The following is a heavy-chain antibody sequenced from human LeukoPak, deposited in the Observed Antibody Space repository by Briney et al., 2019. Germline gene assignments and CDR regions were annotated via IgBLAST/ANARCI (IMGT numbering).Heavy chain of an antibody. CDR2: INFNSLNI. CDR1: GFYFADYA. D-gene: IGHD2-15*01. Sequence: SLRLSCATSGFYFADYAMHWVRQAPGKGLEWVSGINFNSLNIVYADSVKGRFTISRDNAKNSLYLQMNSLRPEDTALYYCAKAVGYCSDSPCYSPDFWGQGTLVTVSS. CDR3: AKAVGYCSDSPCYSPDF. J-gene: IGHJ4*02. V-gene: IGHV3-9*01.